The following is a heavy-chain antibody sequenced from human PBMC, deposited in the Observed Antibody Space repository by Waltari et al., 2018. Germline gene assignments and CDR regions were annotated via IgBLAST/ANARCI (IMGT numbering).Heavy chain of an antibody. CDR3: ARSDVLRYFDWLLNWFDP. D-gene: IGHD3-9*01. J-gene: IGHJ5*02. CDR2: IIPIFGTA. CDR1: GGTFSSYA. V-gene: IGHV1-69*13. Sequence: QVQLVQSGAEVKKPGSSVKVSCKASGGTFSSYAISWVRPAPGQGLEWMGGIIPIFGTANYAQKFQGRVTITADESTSTAYMELSSLRSEDTAVYYCARSDVLRYFDWLLNWFDPWGQGTLVTVSS.